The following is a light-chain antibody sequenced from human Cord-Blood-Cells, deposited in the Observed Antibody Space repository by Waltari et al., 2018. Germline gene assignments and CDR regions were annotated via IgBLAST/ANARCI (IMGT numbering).Light chain of an antibody. CDR1: QSVLYSSNNKNY. CDR3: QQYYSTPIT. Sequence: DIVMTQSPDSLAVSLGERATINHKSSQSVLYSSNNKNYLAWYQQKPGQPPKLLIYWASTPESGVPDRFSGSGSGTDFTLTISSLQAEDVAVYYCQQYYSTPITFGQGTRLEIK. CDR2: WAS. V-gene: IGKV4-1*01. J-gene: IGKJ5*01.